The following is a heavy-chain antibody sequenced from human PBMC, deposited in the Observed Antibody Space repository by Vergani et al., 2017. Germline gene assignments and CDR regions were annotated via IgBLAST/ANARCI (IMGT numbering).Heavy chain of an antibody. V-gene: IGHV4-59*01. CDR2: IYYSGST. D-gene: IGHD6-19*01. CDR3: ARVAGYSSGWPRYYFDY. Sequence: QVQLQESGPGLVKPSETLSLTCTVSGASISTYYWSWIRQPPGKGLEWIGYIYYSGSTNYNPSLKSRVTISVDTSKTKFSLNLSSVTAADTAVYYCARVAGYSSGWPRYYFDYWGQGTLVTISS. J-gene: IGHJ4*02. CDR1: GASISTYY.